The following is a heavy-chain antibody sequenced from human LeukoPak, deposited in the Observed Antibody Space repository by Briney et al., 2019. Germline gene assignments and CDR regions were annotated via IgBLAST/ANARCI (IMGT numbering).Heavy chain of an antibody. CDR1: GGSFSGYY. Sequence: PSETLSLTCAAYGGSFSGYYWSWIRQPPGKGLEWIGEINHSGSTNYNPSLKSRVTISVDTSKNQFSLKLSSVTAADTAVYYCASRIQLWAPFRYWGQGTLVTVSS. D-gene: IGHD5-18*01. CDR3: ASRIQLWAPFRY. V-gene: IGHV4-34*01. CDR2: INHSGST. J-gene: IGHJ4*02.